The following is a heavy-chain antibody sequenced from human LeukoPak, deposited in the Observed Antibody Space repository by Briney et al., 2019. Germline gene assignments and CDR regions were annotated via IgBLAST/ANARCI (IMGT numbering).Heavy chain of an antibody. V-gene: IGHV4-61*02. Sequence: PSQTLSLTCTVSGGSISSGSYYWSWIRQPAGKGLEWIGRIYTSGSTNYNPSLKSRVIISVDTSKNQFSLKLSSVTAADTAVYYCARVSSSWYGGLDYWGQGTLVTVSS. J-gene: IGHJ4*02. CDR2: IYTSGST. CDR1: GGSISSGSYY. CDR3: ARVSSSWYGGLDY. D-gene: IGHD6-13*01.